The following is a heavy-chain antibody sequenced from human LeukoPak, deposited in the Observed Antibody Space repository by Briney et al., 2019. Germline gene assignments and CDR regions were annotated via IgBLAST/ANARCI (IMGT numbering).Heavy chain of an antibody. CDR1: GGSINLYY. CDR3: ARGPPPDFDY. J-gene: IGHJ4*02. CDR2: IHPSGST. Sequence: SETLSLTCTVSGGSINLYYWSWVRQPAGKGLEWIGRIHPSGSTNYNPSLKSRVTLSVDTSKNQFSLKLSSVTAADTAVYYCARGPPPDFDYWGRGTLVTVSS. V-gene: IGHV4-4*07.